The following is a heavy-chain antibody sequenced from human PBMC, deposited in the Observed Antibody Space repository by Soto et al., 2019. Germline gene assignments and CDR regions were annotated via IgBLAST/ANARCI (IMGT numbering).Heavy chain of an antibody. J-gene: IGHJ5*02. Sequence: QVQLVESGGGVVQPGRSLRLSCAASGFTFSSYGMHWVRQAPGKGLEWVAVIWYDGSNKYYADSVKGRFTISRDNSKNTLYLQMNSLRAEDTAVYYCARDRGSGPVWGFGPWGQGTLVTVSS. V-gene: IGHV3-33*01. CDR3: ARDRGSGPVWGFGP. CDR2: IWYDGSNK. CDR1: GFTFSSYG. D-gene: IGHD6-19*01.